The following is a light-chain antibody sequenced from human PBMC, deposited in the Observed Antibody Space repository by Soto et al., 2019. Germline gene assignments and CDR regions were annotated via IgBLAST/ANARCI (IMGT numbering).Light chain of an antibody. J-gene: IGLJ2*01. CDR3: SSYTTSSTL. CDR1: SSDIGGNY. V-gene: IGLV2-14*03. Sequence: QSVLTQPASVSGSPGQSITISCTGTSSDIGGNYVSWYQQHPGKAPKLMIYDVTNRPSGVSNRFSGSKSGNTASLTISGLQAEDEADYYCSSYTTSSTLFGGGTKVTVL. CDR2: DVT.